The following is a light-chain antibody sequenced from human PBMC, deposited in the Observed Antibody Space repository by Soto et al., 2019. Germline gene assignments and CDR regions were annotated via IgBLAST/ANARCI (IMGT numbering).Light chain of an antibody. Sequence: DIQMTQSPSSLSASVGDRVTITCRASQTISTYLNWYQQKPGKAPKLLIFAASSLQIGVPSRFSGSGSVTDFTLTISSLQPEDFATYYCQQSFTAPPYTFGQGTKLEIK. CDR3: QQSFTAPPYT. V-gene: IGKV1-39*01. CDR2: AAS. J-gene: IGKJ2*01. CDR1: QTISTY.